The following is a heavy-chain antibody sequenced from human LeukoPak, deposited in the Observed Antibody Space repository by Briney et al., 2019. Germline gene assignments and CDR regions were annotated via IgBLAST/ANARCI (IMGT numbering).Heavy chain of an antibody. D-gene: IGHD1-26*01. Sequence: SETLSLTCAVYGGSFSGYYWSWIRQPPGKGLEWMGEINHSGSTNYNPSLKSRVTISVDTSKNQFSLKLSFVTAADTAVYYCARELVPRYYFDYWAQGTLVTVSS. J-gene: IGHJ4*02. CDR3: ARELVPRYYFDY. CDR2: INHSGST. CDR1: GGSFSGYY. V-gene: IGHV4-34*01.